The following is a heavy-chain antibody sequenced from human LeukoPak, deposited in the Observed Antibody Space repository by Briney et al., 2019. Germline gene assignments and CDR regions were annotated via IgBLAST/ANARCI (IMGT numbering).Heavy chain of an antibody. D-gene: IGHD2-21*02. CDR3: ARAGNIVVVTARRYNWFDP. Sequence: ASVKVSCKASGYTFTGYYMHWVRQAPGQGLEWMGWINPNSGGTNYAQKFQGRVTMTRDTSISTAYMELSRLRSDDTAVYYCARAGNIVVVTARRYNWFDPWGQGTLVTVSS. J-gene: IGHJ5*02. V-gene: IGHV1-2*02. CDR1: GYTFTGYY. CDR2: INPNSGGT.